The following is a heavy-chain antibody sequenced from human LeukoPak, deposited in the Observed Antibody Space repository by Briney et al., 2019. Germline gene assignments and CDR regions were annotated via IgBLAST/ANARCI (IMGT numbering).Heavy chain of an antibody. CDR3: ARISNYHFDY. D-gene: IGHD4-4*01. CDR2: ISGSGGTI. V-gene: IGHV3-23*01. CDR1: GFTFSSYA. J-gene: IGHJ4*02. Sequence: AGGSLRLSCAASGFTFSSYAMSWVRQAPGKGLEWVSAISGSGGTIYHADSVKGQFTISRDNAKNSLYLQLNSLRDEDTAVYYCARISNYHFDYWSQGTLVTVSS.